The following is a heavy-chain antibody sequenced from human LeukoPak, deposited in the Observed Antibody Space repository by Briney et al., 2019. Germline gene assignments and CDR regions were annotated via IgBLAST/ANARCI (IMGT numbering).Heavy chain of an antibody. J-gene: IGHJ4*02. Sequence: ASVKVSCKASGYTFTSYYMHWVGQAPGQGLEWMGIINPSGGSTSYAQKFQGRVTMTRDMSTSTVYMELSSLRSEDTAVYYCARPAEGGDWTYYFDYWGQGTLVTVSS. D-gene: IGHD2-21*02. CDR3: ARPAEGGDWTYYFDY. V-gene: IGHV1-46*01. CDR2: INPSGGST. CDR1: GYTFTSYY.